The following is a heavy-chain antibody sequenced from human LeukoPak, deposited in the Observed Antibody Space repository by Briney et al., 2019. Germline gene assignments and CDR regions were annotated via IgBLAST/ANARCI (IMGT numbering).Heavy chain of an antibody. Sequence: SETLSLTCTVSGGSISTYYWSWIRQPPGKGLEWIGYLYYTGSTSYNPSLKSRVTLSVDTSKKQFSLRLSSVTAADTAVYYCASLLLQAGDAYWGQGTLVTVSS. CDR2: LYYTGST. D-gene: IGHD1-26*01. CDR3: ASLLLQAGDAY. V-gene: IGHV4-59*01. CDR1: GGSISTYY. J-gene: IGHJ4*02.